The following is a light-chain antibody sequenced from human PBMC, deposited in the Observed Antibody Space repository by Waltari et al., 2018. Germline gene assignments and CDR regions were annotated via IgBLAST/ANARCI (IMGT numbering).Light chain of an antibody. Sequence: QSALTQPASVSGSPGQSITLSCPGTSSAVGGYNSFSWYQQHPGKAPKLMIYDVSNRPSGVSNRFSGSKSGNTASLTSSGLQAEDEAHYYCSSYISSDTLELFGGGTSLTV. CDR1: SSAVGGYNS. V-gene: IGLV2-14*03. CDR2: DVS. CDR3: SSYISSDTLEL. J-gene: IGLJ2*01.